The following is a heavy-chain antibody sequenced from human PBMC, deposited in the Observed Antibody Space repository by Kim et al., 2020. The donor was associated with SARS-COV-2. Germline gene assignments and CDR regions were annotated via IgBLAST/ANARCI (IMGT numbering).Heavy chain of an antibody. J-gene: IGHJ4*02. Sequence: SVKVSCKASGGTFSSYAISWVRQAPGQGLEWMGRIIPILGIANYAQKFQGRVTITADKSTSTAYMELSSLRSEDTAVYYCARSSDGFPGEFDYWGQGTL. CDR3: ARSSDGFPGEFDY. CDR2: IIPILGIA. CDR1: GGTFSSYA. D-gene: IGHD3-16*01. V-gene: IGHV1-69*04.